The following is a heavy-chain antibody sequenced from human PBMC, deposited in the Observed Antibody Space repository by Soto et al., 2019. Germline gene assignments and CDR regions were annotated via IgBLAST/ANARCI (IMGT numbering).Heavy chain of an antibody. D-gene: IGHD3-10*01. Sequence: QVRLQESGPGMVKPSETLSLTCNVTGVSFSSNYWTWNRQPPGKGLEWIGYVYYSGSSSSSPSLRSRVTISVDTPRSQFSLRLTSVTAADTAVYYWARSGSYWAKSELDYWGPGILVTVSS. J-gene: IGHJ4*02. CDR2: VYYSGSS. CDR3: ARSGSYWAKSELDY. V-gene: IGHV4-59*01. CDR1: GVSFSSNY.